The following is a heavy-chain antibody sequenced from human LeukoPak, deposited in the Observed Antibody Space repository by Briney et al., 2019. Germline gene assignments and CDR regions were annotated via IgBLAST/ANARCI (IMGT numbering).Heavy chain of an antibody. J-gene: IGHJ5*02. D-gene: IGHD2-15*01. V-gene: IGHV3-23*01. CDR3: AKTQGYYDA. CDR1: GFTFSNYA. Sequence: PGGSLRLSCVAYGFTFSNYAMTWVRQAPGKGLELVAGIWGDDDKTVYGDAVKGRFTISRDNSKNTLYLQMNSLRADDTAVYYCAKTQGYYDAWGQGALVTVSS. CDR2: IWGDDDKT.